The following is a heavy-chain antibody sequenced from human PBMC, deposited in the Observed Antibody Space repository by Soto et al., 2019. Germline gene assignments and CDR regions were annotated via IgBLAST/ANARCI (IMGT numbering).Heavy chain of an antibody. J-gene: IGHJ4*02. CDR1: GGSISSYY. D-gene: IGHD4-17*01. V-gene: IGHV4-59*01. CDR3: ARKYGPSFDY. CDR2: IYYSGST. Sequence: PSETLSLTCTVSGGSISSYYLSWIRQPPGKGLEWIGYIYYSGSTNYNPSLKSRVTISVDTSKNQFSLKLSSVTAADTAVYYCARKYGPSFDYWGQGTLVPVSS.